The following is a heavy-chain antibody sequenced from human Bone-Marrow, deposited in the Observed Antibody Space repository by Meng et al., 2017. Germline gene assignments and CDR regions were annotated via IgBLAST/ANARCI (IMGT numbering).Heavy chain of an antibody. D-gene: IGHD3-10*01. CDR3: ARVESFGWFGDDWFDP. CDR1: GDSVSSNSAA. V-gene: IGHV6-1*01. J-gene: IGHJ5*02. Sequence: SETLSLTCAISGDSVSSNSAAWNWIRQSPSRGLEWLGRTYYSSKWYNDYAVSVKSRITINPDTSKNQFSLQLNSVTPEDTAVYYCARVESFGWFGDDWFDPWGQGTLVTVSS. CDR2: TYYSSKWYN.